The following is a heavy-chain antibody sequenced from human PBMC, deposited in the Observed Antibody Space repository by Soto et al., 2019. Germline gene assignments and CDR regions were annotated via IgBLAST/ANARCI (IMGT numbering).Heavy chain of an antibody. CDR3: ARWWSGSRQGFDP. CDR2: FFIGGNT. J-gene: IGHJ5*02. D-gene: IGHD3-3*01. Sequence: CPITVRSLTTTTHFWGWMRQPPGKGLEWIASFFIGGNTYYNPSLKSRVTISVDTSKNQFSLKLSSVTAADTAVYYCARWWSGSRQGFDPWGQG. V-gene: IGHV4-39*07. CDR1: VRSLTTTTHF.